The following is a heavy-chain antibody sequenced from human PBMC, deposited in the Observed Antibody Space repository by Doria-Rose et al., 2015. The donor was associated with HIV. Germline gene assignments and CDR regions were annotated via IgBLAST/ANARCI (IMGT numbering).Heavy chain of an antibody. D-gene: IGHD6-13*01. CDR3: ARIKSSRWYHKYYLDF. Sequence: QVTLKESGPVLVKPTETLTLTCTVSGVSLSSPGMGASWIRQPPGKALEWLANIFADDERSYKTSLKSRLTISRGTSKRQVVLTMTDMDPVDTATYYCARIKSSRWYHKYYLDFWGQGALVIVSA. J-gene: IGHJ4*02. CDR1: GVSLSSPGMG. V-gene: IGHV2-26*01. CDR2: IFADDER.